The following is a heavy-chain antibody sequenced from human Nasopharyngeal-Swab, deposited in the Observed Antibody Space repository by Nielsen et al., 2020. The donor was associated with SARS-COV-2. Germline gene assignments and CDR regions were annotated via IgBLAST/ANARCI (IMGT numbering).Heavy chain of an antibody. CDR1: GFTFSSYV. CDR2: ISGSGGSA. D-gene: IGHD3-10*01. Sequence: GESLKISCAASGFTFSSYVMSWVRQAPGKGLEWVSGISGSGGSAYYADSVKGRFTISRDNSKNTLYLQMNSLRAEDTAVYYCARDRGENDAFDIWGQGTMVTVSS. V-gene: IGHV3-23*01. J-gene: IGHJ3*02. CDR3: ARDRGENDAFDI.